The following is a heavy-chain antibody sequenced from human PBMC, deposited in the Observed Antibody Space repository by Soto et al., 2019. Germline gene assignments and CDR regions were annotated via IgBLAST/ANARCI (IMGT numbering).Heavy chain of an antibody. CDR1: GGTFSSYA. CDR2: IIPIFGTA. J-gene: IGHJ6*02. D-gene: IGHD2-15*01. V-gene: IGHV1-69*01. Sequence: QVQLVQSGAEVKKPRSSVKVSCKAPGGTFSSYAISWVRQAPGQGLEWMGGIIPIFGTAIYAQKFQGRVTITADESTSTGYMELSSLRSEDTAVYYCARSQGGSSSLDIYYYYYYGMDVWGQGTTVTVSS. CDR3: ARSQGGSSSLDIYYYYYYGMDV.